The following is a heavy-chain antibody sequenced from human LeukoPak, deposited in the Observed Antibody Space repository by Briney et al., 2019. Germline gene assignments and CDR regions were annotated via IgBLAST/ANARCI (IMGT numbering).Heavy chain of an antibody. Sequence: PSETLSLTCTVSGGSISSYYWSWIRQPPGKGLEWIGYIYYSGSTNYNPSLKSRVTISVDTSKNQFSLKLSSVTAADMAVYYCARVLDLGSSSWYYYFDYWGQGTLVTVSS. V-gene: IGHV4-59*01. CDR3: ARVLDLGSSSWYYYFDY. D-gene: IGHD6-13*01. J-gene: IGHJ4*02. CDR1: GGSISSYY. CDR2: IYYSGST.